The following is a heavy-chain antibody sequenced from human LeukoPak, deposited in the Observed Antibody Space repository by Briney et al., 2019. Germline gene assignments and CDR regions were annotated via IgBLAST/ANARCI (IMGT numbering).Heavy chain of an antibody. Sequence: GASVKVSCKASGYPFTRYGISWVRQAPGQGLEWMGWINPDNGNTKYAQKFQGRVTMTTDTSTSTAHMELRSLRSDDTAVYYCATYYCSTTSCYPYFFDYWGQRTLVTVSS. CDR1: GYPFTRYG. D-gene: IGHD2-2*01. V-gene: IGHV1-18*01. J-gene: IGHJ4*02. CDR2: INPDNGNT. CDR3: ATYYCSTTSCYPYFFDY.